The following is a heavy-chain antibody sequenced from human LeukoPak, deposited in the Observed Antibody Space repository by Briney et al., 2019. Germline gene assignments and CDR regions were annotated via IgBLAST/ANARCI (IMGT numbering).Heavy chain of an antibody. J-gene: IGHJ4*02. CDR2: INVGNGDT. CDR1: GYTFTSYA. CDR3: ATSEEGR. D-gene: IGHD2-15*01. Sequence: EASVKVSCKASGYTFTSYAIHWVRQGPGQRLEWMGWINVGNGDTKYSQKFQGRVTFTRDTSASTAYMELSSLRSEDTAVFYCATSEEGRWGQGTLVTVSS. V-gene: IGHV1-3*01.